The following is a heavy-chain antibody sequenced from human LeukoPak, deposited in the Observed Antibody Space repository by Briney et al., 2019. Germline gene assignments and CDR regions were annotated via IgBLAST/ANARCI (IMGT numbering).Heavy chain of an antibody. CDR1: GFTFNDYT. CDR3: ARDILPYYYYGMDV. D-gene: IGHD2/OR15-2a*01. CDR2: ITWNSGDR. V-gene: IGHV3-9*01. J-gene: IGHJ6*02. Sequence: GGSLRLSCAASGFTFNDYTMHWVRQAPGKGLEWVSGITWNSGDRDYADSVKGRFTISRDNSKNTLYLQMNSLRAEDTAVYYCARDILPYYYYGMDVWGQGTTVTVSS.